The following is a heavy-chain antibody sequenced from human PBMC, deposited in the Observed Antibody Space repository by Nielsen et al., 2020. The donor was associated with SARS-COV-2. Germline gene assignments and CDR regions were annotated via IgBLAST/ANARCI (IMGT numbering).Heavy chain of an antibody. J-gene: IGHJ3*02. V-gene: IGHV3-53*01. CDR2: IYSCGST. D-gene: IGHD3-16*02. Sequence: GESLKISCAASGFTVSSNYMSWVRQAPGKGLEWVSVIYSCGSTYYADSVKGRFTISRDNSKNTLYLQMNSLRAEDTAVYYCARDGGNYDYVWGSYRRHDAFDIWGQGTTVTVSS. CDR1: GFTVSSNY. CDR3: ARDGGNYDYVWGSYRRHDAFDI.